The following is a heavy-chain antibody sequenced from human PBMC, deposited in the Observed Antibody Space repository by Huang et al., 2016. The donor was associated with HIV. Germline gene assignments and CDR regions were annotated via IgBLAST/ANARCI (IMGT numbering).Heavy chain of an antibody. D-gene: IGHD3-22*01. CDR2: VRNDGMKK. CDR3: ARGDYYDSSGYHPGYFDY. J-gene: IGHJ4*02. Sequence: VQLIESRGGVVQPGKSLRLSCATSGFIPSNYGMHWVGQAPGKVLTLVAFVRNDGMKKNYADSVRGRFTVGRDNGNNTLFLQMRSLGVDDTAVYYCARGDYYDSSGYHPGYFDYWGQGILVTVSS. V-gene: IGHV3-33*04. CDR1: GFIPSNYG.